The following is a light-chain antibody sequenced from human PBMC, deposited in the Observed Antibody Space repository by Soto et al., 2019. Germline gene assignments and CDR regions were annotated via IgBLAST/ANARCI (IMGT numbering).Light chain of an antibody. CDR1: SSDVGAYNY. Sequence: QSALTQPPSASGCPGQSVTISCTGTSSDVGAYNYVSWYQQLPGKAPKLIIYEVSKRPPGVPDRFSGSKSGNTASLTVSGLQAEDEADYYCTSYAGTYSFFYVFGTGTKVTVL. V-gene: IGLV2-8*01. CDR2: EVS. CDR3: TSYAGTYSFFYV. J-gene: IGLJ1*01.